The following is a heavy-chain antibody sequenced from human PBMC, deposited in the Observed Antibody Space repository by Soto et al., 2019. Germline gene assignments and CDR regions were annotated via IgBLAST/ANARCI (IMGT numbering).Heavy chain of an antibody. V-gene: IGHV3-30-3*01. CDR2: TSYEGSNK. CDR1: WLTFSSYA. Sequence: GGSLRLSCAASWLTFSSYAMHWVRQAPGQGLEGVAVTSYEGSNKYCADSVKGRFTISRDNSKTTLYLQMNSLRAEDTAVYYCARDSILTGRCDYWDQGHLITVSS. D-gene: IGHD3-9*01. J-gene: IGHJ4*02. CDR3: ARDSILTGRCDY.